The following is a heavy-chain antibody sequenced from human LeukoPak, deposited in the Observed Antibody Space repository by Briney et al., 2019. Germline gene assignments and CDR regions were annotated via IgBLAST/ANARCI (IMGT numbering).Heavy chain of an antibody. D-gene: IGHD6-19*01. J-gene: IGHJ5*02. Sequence: SETLSLTCAVYGGSFSGDYWSWIRQPPGKGLEWIGEINHSGSTNYNPSLKSRVTISVDTSKNQFSLKLSSVTAADTAVYYCATGAVAGDNWFDPWGQGTLVTVSS. V-gene: IGHV4-34*01. CDR1: GGSFSGDY. CDR2: INHSGST. CDR3: ATGAVAGDNWFDP.